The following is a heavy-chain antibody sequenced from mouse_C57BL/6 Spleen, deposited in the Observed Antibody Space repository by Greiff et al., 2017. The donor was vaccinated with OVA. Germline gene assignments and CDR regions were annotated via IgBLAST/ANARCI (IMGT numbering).Heavy chain of an antibody. Sequence: QVQLKESGPGLVAPSQSLSITCTVSGFSLTSYGVHWVRQPPGKGLEWLVVIWSDGSTTYNSALKSRLSISKDNSKSHVFLKMNSLQTDDTAMYYCARHALPYYAMDDWGQGTSVTVSS. CDR3: ARHALPYYAMDD. CDR1: GFSLTSYG. CDR2: IWSDGST. J-gene: IGHJ4*01. V-gene: IGHV2-6-1*01. D-gene: IGHD6-1*01.